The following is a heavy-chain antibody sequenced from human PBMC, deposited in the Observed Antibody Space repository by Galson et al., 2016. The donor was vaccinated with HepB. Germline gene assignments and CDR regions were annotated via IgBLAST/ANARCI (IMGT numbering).Heavy chain of an antibody. V-gene: IGHV4-59*12. D-gene: IGHD3-10*01. J-gene: IGHJ6*02. Sequence: SETLSLTCTVSGGSLDHYYWSWIRQSPERGLEWIGYVHYNGIADYNPSLKSRATMSVDRPKNQFSLKLRSVTVADTAVYYCARDFRSGGNYAVDVWGQGTTVTVSS. CDR3: ARDFRSGGNYAVDV. CDR2: VHYNGIA. CDR1: GGSLDHYY.